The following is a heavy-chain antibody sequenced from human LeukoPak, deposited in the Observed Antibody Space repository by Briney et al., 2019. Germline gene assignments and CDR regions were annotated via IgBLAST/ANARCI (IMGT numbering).Heavy chain of an antibody. Sequence: GGSLRLSCAASGFTFSSYAMHWVRQAPGKGLEWVAVISYDGSNKYYADSVKGRFTISRDNSKNTLYLQMNSLRAEDTAVYYCVQETTVFFDYWGQGTLVTVSS. CDR1: GFTFSSYA. V-gene: IGHV3-30-3*01. D-gene: IGHD4-17*01. CDR2: ISYDGSNK. J-gene: IGHJ4*02. CDR3: VQETTVFFDY.